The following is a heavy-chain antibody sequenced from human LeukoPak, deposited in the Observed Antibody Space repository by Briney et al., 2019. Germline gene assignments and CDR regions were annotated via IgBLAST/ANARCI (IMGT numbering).Heavy chain of an antibody. Sequence: SETLSLTCTVSGGSISSSSYYWGWIRQPPGKGLEWIGSIYYSGSTYYNPSLKSRVTISVDTSKNQFSLKLSSVTAADTAVYYCARVMLVRGGGFDPWGQGTLVTVSS. V-gene: IGHV4-39*01. CDR2: IYYSGST. J-gene: IGHJ5*02. D-gene: IGHD3-16*01. CDR3: ARVMLVRGGGFDP. CDR1: GGSISSSSYY.